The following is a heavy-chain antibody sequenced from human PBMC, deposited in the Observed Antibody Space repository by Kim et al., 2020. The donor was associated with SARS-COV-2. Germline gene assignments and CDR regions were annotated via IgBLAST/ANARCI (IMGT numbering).Heavy chain of an antibody. CDR1: GFRFDGYA. CDR3: AKDKRDSWTIDY. J-gene: IGHJ4*02. V-gene: IGHV3-43*02. Sequence: GGSLRLSCAASGFRFDGYAMHWVRQRPGKGLEWISLINGGIRTYAESVRGRFTVSRDNSENSLYLQMNSLRTDDTALYYCAKDKRDSWTIDYWGQGTLVTVSS. CDR2: INGGIRT. D-gene: IGHD3-3*01.